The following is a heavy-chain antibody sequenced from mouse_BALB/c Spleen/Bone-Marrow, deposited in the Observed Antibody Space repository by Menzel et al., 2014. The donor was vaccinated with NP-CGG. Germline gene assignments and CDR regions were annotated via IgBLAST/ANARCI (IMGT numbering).Heavy chain of an antibody. CDR1: GFTFSNYG. CDR3: ARLRDYDYFDY. D-gene: IGHD2-4*01. CDR2: ISSGGSYT. Sequence: EVQRVESGGDLVKPGGSLKLSCAASGFTFSNYGMSWVRQTPDKRLEWVATISSGGSYTYYPDSVKGRFTISRDNAKNTLYLQMSSLKSEDTAMYYCARLRDYDYFDYWGQGTTLTVSS. V-gene: IGHV5-6*01. J-gene: IGHJ2*01.